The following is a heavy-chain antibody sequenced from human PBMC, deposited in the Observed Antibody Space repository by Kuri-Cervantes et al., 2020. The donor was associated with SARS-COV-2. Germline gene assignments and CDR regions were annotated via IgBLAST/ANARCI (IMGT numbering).Heavy chain of an antibody. CDR1: GFTFSSYA. J-gene: IGHJ4*02. V-gene: IGHV3-23*01. D-gene: IGHD2-15*01. Sequence: GESLKISCAASGFTFSSYAMSWVRQAPGKGLEWVSAISGGGGSTYYADSVKGRFTISRDNSKNTLYLQMNSLRAEDTAVYYCAKDRVYCSGGSCPLYYWGQGTLVTVSS. CDR2: ISGGGGST. CDR3: AKDRVYCSGGSCPLYY.